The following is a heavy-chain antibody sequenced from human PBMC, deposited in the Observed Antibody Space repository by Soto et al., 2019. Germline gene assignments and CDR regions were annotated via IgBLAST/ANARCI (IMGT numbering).Heavy chain of an antibody. CDR2: INPSRGTT. Sequence: ASVKVSCKASGYTFITYFMHWVRQAPGQGLEWMGVINPSRGTTTYAQQFQERGTMTRDTSASTVYMELSSLRCEDTAMYYCTRSYISSSYWFDPWGQGTLVTVSS. D-gene: IGHD6-6*01. CDR3: TRSYISSSYWFDP. V-gene: IGHV1-46*03. CDR1: GYTFITYF. J-gene: IGHJ5*02.